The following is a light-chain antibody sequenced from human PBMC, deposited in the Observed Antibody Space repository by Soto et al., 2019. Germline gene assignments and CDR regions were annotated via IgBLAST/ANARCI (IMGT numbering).Light chain of an antibody. CDR3: QQYNDWPRT. Sequence: EIVMTQSPATLSLSPGERATLSCRASQSVGSNLAWYQQKPGQAPRLLIHSASTRASGVPARFSGSGSGTDSPLTISSLQSEDFAVYYCQQYNDWPRTFGLGTKVEIK. J-gene: IGKJ1*01. CDR1: QSVGSN. CDR2: SAS. V-gene: IGKV3-15*01.